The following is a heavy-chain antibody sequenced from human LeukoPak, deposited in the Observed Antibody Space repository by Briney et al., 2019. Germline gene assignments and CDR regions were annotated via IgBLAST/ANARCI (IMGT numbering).Heavy chain of an antibody. CDR1: GFTFSIYA. Sequence: PGGSLRLSCGVSGFTFSIYAASWVRQAPGKGLEWVSVISGSGDTTYYADSVKGRFTISRDNSKNTLYLQMNGLRAEDTAVYYCAKDLSSLIFDYWGQGTLVTVSS. V-gene: IGHV3-23*01. CDR3: AKDLSSLIFDY. J-gene: IGHJ4*02. CDR2: ISGSGDTT. D-gene: IGHD3-16*01.